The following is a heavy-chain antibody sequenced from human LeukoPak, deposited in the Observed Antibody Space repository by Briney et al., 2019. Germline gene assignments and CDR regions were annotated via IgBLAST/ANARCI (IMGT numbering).Heavy chain of an antibody. CDR3: ARVVGATSIDY. D-gene: IGHD2-15*01. V-gene: IGHV4-38-2*02. J-gene: IGHJ4*02. CDR2: IKHRGRS. CDR1: GSSISSDYY. Sequence: SETLSLTCSVSGSSISSDYYWGWVRQPPGKGLEWIGSIKHRGRSYYNPSLKSRVTISVDTSKNQFSLQLSSVTAADTAVYYCARVVGATSIDYWGQGILVTVSP.